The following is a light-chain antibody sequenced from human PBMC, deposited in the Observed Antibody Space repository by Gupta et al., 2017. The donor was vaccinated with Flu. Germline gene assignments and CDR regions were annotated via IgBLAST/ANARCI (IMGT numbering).Light chain of an antibody. CDR3: QQYGSSVRS. V-gene: IGKV3-20*01. Sequence: NVLTQSPGTLSLSPGERATLSCRASQSVPRSYVAWYQQKRGQAPRLLISGASARATGIPDRFSGSGSETDFTLTISRLEPEDFAVYYCQQYGSSVRSFGGGTKVEIK. CDR2: GAS. CDR1: QSVPRSY. J-gene: IGKJ4*01.